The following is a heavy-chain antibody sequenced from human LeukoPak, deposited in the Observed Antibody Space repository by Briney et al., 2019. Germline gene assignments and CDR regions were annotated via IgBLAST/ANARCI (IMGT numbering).Heavy chain of an antibody. J-gene: IGHJ3*01. CDR3: VRDQFYAFDV. CDR2: IRTSGGVV. Sequence: GGSLRLSCAASGFTFSSYSMNWVRQAPGKGLEWISYIRTSGGVVSYTDSVRGRFTISTDSAKNSLYLQMNSLRDDDTAVYYCVRDQFYAFDVWGQGTMVTVSS. CDR1: GFTFSSYS. V-gene: IGHV3-48*02.